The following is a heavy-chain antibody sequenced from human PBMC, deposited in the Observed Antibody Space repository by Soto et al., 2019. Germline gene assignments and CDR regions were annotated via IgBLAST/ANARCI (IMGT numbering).Heavy chain of an antibody. J-gene: IGHJ4*02. Sequence: QVRVVQSGAEVKKPGASVKVSCKTSGYTFTDYDINWVRQAPGQGLEWMGWVSPDHGNAGYARQFQGRITMTSDTSLNTVFMELTNLRPEDTAVYYCAVNTGYWGQGTKVTVSS. CDR3: AVNTGY. CDR2: VSPDHGNA. V-gene: IGHV1-8*01. D-gene: IGHD2-8*02. CDR1: GYTFTDYD.